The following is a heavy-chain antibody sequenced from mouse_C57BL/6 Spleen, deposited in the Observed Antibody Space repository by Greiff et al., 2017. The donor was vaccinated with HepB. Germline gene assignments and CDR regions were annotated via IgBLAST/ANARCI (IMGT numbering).Heavy chain of an antibody. CDR2: ISDGGSYT. Sequence: EVQGVESGGGLVKPGGSLKLSCAASGFTFSSYAMSWVRQTPEKRLEWVATISDGGSYTYYPDNVKGRFTISRDNAKNNLYLQMSHLKSEDTAMYYCARAGYYDYDVAYWGQGTLVTVSA. J-gene: IGHJ3*01. CDR1: GFTFSSYA. V-gene: IGHV5-4*01. D-gene: IGHD2-4*01. CDR3: ARAGYYDYDVAY.